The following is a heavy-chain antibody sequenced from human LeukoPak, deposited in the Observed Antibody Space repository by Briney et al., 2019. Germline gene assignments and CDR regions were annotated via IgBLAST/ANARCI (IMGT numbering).Heavy chain of an antibody. CDR3: YKTGDRDS. J-gene: IGHJ5*01. D-gene: IGHD7-27*01. CDR2: TYYRSKWYN. Sequence: SQTLSLTRAISGDSVSSNSAAWNWIRQSPSRGLEWLGRTYYRSKWYNEYAVSVKGRITINPDTSKNQFSLQLNSVTPEDTAFYYCYKTGDRDSWGQGTLVTVSS. V-gene: IGHV6-1*01. CDR1: GDSVSSNSAA.